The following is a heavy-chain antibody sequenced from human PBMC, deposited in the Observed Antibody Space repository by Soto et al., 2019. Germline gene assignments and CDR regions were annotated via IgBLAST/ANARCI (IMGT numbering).Heavy chain of an antibody. D-gene: IGHD3-22*01. Sequence: ASVTVSCKASGYTFTGYDMHWVRQAPGQGLEWMGWINPNRGGTNYAHKFQGWVTMTRDTSISTAYMELSRMRSDDTAVYYGARDYYYYSSGPAYFRHWGQGSLVNVTA. J-gene: IGHJ1*01. CDR1: GYTFTGYD. CDR2: INPNRGGT. CDR3: ARDYYYYSSGPAYFRH. V-gene: IGHV1-2*04.